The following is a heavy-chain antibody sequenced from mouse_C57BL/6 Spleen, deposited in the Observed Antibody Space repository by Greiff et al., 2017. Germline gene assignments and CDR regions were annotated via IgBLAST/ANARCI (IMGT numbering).Heavy chain of an antibody. V-gene: IGHV5-16*01. J-gene: IGHJ3*01. CDR2: INYDGSST. D-gene: IGHD2-4*01. CDR3: ARGFRPHYES. CDR1: GFTFSDYY. Sequence: EVNVVESEGGLVQPGSSMKLSCTASGFTFSDYYMAWVRQVPEKGLEWVANINYDGSSTYYLDSLKSRFIISRVNAKNILYLQMSSLKSEDTATYYCARGFRPHYESWGQGTLVTVSA.